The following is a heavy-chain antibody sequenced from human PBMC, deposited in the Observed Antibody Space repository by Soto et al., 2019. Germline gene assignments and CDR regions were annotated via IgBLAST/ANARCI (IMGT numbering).Heavy chain of an antibody. J-gene: IGHJ4*02. D-gene: IGHD6-19*01. V-gene: IGHV4-34*01. CDR3: AKMLSHSSGWYIGY. CDR2: INHSGST. Sequence: SETLSLTCAVYGGSFSGYYWSWIRQPPGKGLEWIGEINHSGSTNYNPSLKSRVTISVDTSKNQFSLKLSSVTAADTAVYYCAKMLSHSSGWYIGYWGQGTLVTVSS. CDR1: GGSFSGYY.